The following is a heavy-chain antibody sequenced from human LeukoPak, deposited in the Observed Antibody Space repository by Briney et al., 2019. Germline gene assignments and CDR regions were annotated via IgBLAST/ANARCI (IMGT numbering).Heavy chain of an antibody. D-gene: IGHD6-6*01. V-gene: IGHV1-69*13. J-gene: IGHJ4*02. CDR2: IIPIFGTA. Sequence: SVKVSCKASGGTFSSYAISCVRQAPGQGLEWMGGIIPIFGTANYAQKFQGRVTITADESTSTAYMKLSSLRSEDTAVYYCAREYSSSAAFDYWGQGTLVTVSS. CDR3: AREYSSSAAFDY. CDR1: GGTFSSYA.